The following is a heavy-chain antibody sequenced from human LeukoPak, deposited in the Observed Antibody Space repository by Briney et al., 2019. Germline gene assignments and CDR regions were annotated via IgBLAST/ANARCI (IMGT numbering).Heavy chain of an antibody. Sequence: GESLKISCKGSGYSFTTYWIGWVRQMPGKGLKWMGIIYPGDSDRRNSPSFQGQVTISADKSISTAYLQWSSLTASDTAMYYCVRQRNWAVDYWGQGTLVTVSS. CDR2: IYPGDSDR. CDR1: GYSFTTYW. V-gene: IGHV5-51*01. D-gene: IGHD7-27*01. J-gene: IGHJ4*02. CDR3: VRQRNWAVDY.